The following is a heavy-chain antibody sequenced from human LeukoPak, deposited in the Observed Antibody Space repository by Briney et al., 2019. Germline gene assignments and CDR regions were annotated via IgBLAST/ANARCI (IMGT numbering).Heavy chain of an antibody. V-gene: IGHV4-59*01. J-gene: IGHJ5*02. Sequence: SETLSLTCTVSGGSISSYYWSWIRQPPGKGLEWIGYIYYSGSTNYNPSLKSRVTISVDTSKNQFSLKLSSVTAADTAVYYCARTYYDFWSGLNWFDPWGQGTLVTVSS. D-gene: IGHD3-3*01. CDR2: IYYSGST. CDR1: GGSISSYY. CDR3: ARTYYDFWSGLNWFDP.